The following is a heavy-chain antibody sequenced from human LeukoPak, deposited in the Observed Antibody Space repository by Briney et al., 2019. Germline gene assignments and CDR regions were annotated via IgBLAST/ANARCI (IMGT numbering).Heavy chain of an antibody. J-gene: IGHJ5*02. CDR1: GGSFSGYY. V-gene: IGHV4-34*01. CDR2: INHSGST. CDR3: ARWSAYYYGSGTHYNWFDP. Sequence: PSETLSLTCAVYGGSFSGYYWSWIRQPPGKGLEWIGEINHSGSTNYNPSLKSRVTISVDTSKNQFSLKLSSVTAADTAVYYCARWSAYYYGSGTHYNWFDPWGQGTLVTVSS. D-gene: IGHD3-10*01.